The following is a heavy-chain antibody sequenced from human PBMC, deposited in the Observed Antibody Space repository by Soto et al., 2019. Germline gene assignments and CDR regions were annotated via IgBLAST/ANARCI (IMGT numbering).Heavy chain of an antibody. V-gene: IGHV3-74*01. CDR3: ASSHGYFDL. Sequence: GESLKISCAASGFTFSSYWMHWVRQAPGKGLVWVSRINSDGSSTSYADSVKGRFTISRDNAKNTLYLQMNSLRAEDTAVYYCASSHGYFDLWGRGTLVTVSS. CDR2: INSDGSST. CDR1: GFTFSSYW. J-gene: IGHJ2*01.